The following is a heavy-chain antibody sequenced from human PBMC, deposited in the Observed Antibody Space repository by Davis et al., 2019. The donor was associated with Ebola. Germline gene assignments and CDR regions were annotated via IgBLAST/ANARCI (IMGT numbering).Heavy chain of an antibody. J-gene: IGHJ6*02. CDR2: ISYDGSNK. CDR3: ARPSIPYDYIWGSYRDYYYGMDV. CDR1: GFTFSSYA. V-gene: IGHV3-30-3*01. D-gene: IGHD3-16*02. Sequence: PGGSLRLSCAASGFTFSSYAMHWVRQAPGKGLEWVAVISYDGSNKYYADSVKGRFTISRDNSKNTLYLQMNSLRAEDTAVYYCARPSIPYDYIWGSYRDYYYGMDVWGQGTTVTVSS.